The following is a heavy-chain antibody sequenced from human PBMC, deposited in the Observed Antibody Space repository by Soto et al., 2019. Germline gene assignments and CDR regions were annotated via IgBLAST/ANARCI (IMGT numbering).Heavy chain of an antibody. D-gene: IGHD6-13*01. V-gene: IGHV1-69*02. J-gene: IGHJ4*02. Sequence: QVQLVQSGAEVKKPGSSVKVSCKASGGTFSSYTISWVRQAPGQGLEWMGRIIPILGIANYAQKFQGRVTITADKSTSTAYMELSSLRSEDTAVYYCARGGSSWSFDYWGQGTLVTGSS. CDR1: GGTFSSYT. CDR3: ARGGSSWSFDY. CDR2: IIPILGIA.